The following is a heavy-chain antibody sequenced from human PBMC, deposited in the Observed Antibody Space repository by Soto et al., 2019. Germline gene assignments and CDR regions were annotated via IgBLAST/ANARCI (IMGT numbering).Heavy chain of an antibody. Sequence: GASVKVSCKASGYTFTSYGISWVRQAPGQGLERMGWISAYNGNTNYAQKLQGRVTMTTDTSTSTAYMELRSLRSDDTAVYYCARDYYGSGRLNAHNWFDPWGQGTLVTVSS. CDR1: GYTFTSYG. J-gene: IGHJ5*02. V-gene: IGHV1-18*01. CDR3: ARDYYGSGRLNAHNWFDP. D-gene: IGHD3-10*01. CDR2: ISAYNGNT.